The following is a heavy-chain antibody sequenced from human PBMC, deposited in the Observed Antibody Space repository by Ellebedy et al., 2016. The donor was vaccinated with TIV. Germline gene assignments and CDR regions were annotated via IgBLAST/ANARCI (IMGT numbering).Heavy chain of an antibody. Sequence: PGGSLRLSCAASGFTFSGSTIHWVRQASGKGLEWVGRIRSKANSYATAYAASVEGRFGIYRDDSENTAYLQMNSLKTEDTAVYYCTRLVDCSGGSCYLHFEDWGQGTLVTVSS. CDR2: IRSKANSYAT. CDR3: TRLVDCSGGSCYLHFED. CDR1: GFTFSGST. V-gene: IGHV3-73*01. J-gene: IGHJ4*02. D-gene: IGHD2-15*01.